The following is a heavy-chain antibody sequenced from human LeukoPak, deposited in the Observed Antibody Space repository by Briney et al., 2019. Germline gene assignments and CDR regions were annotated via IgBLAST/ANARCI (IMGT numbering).Heavy chain of an antibody. CDR3: AKASRSIKVVLITTSYYFDY. CDR2: ISTSSSYI. CDR1: GFTFSSYS. D-gene: IGHD3-22*01. Sequence: GGSLRPSCAASGFTFSSYSMNWVRQAPGKGLEWVSSISTSSSYIYYADSVKGRFTISRDNARNSLYLQMNSLRAEDTAVYYCAKASRSIKVVLITTSYYFDYWGQGTLVTVSS. J-gene: IGHJ4*02. V-gene: IGHV3-21*04.